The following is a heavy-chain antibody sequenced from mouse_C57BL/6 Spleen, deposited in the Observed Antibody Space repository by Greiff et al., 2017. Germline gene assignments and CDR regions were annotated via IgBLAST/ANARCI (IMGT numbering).Heavy chain of an antibody. CDR3: ARSRWLLRDFDV. D-gene: IGHD2-3*01. Sequence: VQLQQSRPELVKPGASVKIPCKASGYTFTDYNMDWVKQSHGKSLEWIGDINPNNGGTIYNQKFKGKATLTVDKSSSTAYMELRSLTSEDTAVYYCARSRWLLRDFDVWGTGTTVTVSS. CDR1: GYTFTDYN. CDR2: INPNNGGT. J-gene: IGHJ1*03. V-gene: IGHV1-18*01.